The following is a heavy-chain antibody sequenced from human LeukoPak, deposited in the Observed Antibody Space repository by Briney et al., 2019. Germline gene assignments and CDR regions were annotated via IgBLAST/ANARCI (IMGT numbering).Heavy chain of an antibody. V-gene: IGHV3-15*01. J-gene: IGHJ4*02. D-gene: IGHD5-24*01. CDR1: GFTFRNIW. CDR3: TTATSVTTSWS. CDR2: IRSNSDGGTA. Sequence: GGSLRLSSAASGFTFRNIWMTWVRQAPGKGLEWVGRIRSNSDGGTADYAAPVKGRFTISRDDSKTTLYLQLNSLKAEDTAVYYCTTATSVTTSWSWGQGTLVTVSS.